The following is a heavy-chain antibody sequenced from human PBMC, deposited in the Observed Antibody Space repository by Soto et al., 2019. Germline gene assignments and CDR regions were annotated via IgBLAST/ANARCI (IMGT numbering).Heavy chain of an antibody. Sequence: EVQLVESGGGLVQPGGSLRLSCAVSGFILSDHYMDWVHQPPGKGLEWVGRIGNKANTYTTQYAASVKGRFTISRDDSKNSLYLQMNSLRTEDTAVYYCARDVSGSDLVYWGQGTLVTVSS. D-gene: IGHD1-26*01. CDR1: GFILSDHY. CDR2: IGNKANTYTT. CDR3: ARDVSGSDLVY. J-gene: IGHJ4*02. V-gene: IGHV3-72*01.